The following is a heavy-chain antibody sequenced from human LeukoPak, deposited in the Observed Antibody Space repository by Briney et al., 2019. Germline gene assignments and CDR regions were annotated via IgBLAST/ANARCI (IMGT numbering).Heavy chain of an antibody. Sequence: PGGSLRLSCAASGFIFSNYAMSWVRQAPGKGLEWVSTLSVIGGTPYYADSMRGRFTISRDNAKNEVYLQMNSLRAEDTAIYYCARVMMGATVTTFHYYCMDVWGVGTTVTVSS. CDR3: ARVMMGATVTTFHYYCMDV. V-gene: IGHV3-23*01. CDR2: LSVIGGTP. J-gene: IGHJ6*03. D-gene: IGHD4-11*01. CDR1: GFIFSNYA.